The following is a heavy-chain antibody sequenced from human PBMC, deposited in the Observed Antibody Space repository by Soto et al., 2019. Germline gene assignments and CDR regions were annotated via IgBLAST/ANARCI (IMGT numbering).Heavy chain of an antibody. J-gene: IGHJ4*02. CDR3: AGAAAYSVFDY. V-gene: IGHV4-39*01. CDR1: GGSISSSNYY. Sequence: PSETLSLTCTVSGGSISSSNYYWGWIRQPPGKGLEWIGSIYYSGSTYYNPSLKSRVTISVDTPKNQFSLKLSSVTAAATAVYYCAGAAAYSVFDYWGQGTLVTVSA. D-gene: IGHD1-26*01. CDR2: IYYSGST.